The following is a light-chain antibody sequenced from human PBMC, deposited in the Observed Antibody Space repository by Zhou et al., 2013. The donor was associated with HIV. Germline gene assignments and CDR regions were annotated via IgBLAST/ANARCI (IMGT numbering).Light chain of an antibody. V-gene: IGKV1-9*01. CDR2: AAS. J-gene: IGKJ1*01. Sequence: DIQLTQSPSFLSASVGDRVTITCRASQGISSYLAWYQQKPGKAPKFLIYAASTLHSGVPSRFSGSGSGTEFTLTISSLQPEDFATYYCLQHNSYPPPSFG. CDR3: LQHNSYPPPS. CDR1: QGISSY.